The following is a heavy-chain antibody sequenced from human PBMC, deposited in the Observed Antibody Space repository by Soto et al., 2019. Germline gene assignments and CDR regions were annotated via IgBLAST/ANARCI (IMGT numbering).Heavy chain of an antibody. Sequence: GGSLRLSCAASGFTFSSYAMSWVRQAPGKGLEWVSAISGSGGSTYYADSVKGRFTISRDNSKNTLYLQMNSLRAEDMAVYYCAKDIQGVYDSPIWGQGTMVTVSS. D-gene: IGHD5-12*01. V-gene: IGHV3-23*01. J-gene: IGHJ3*02. CDR3: AKDIQGVYDSPI. CDR2: ISGSGGST. CDR1: GFTFSSYA.